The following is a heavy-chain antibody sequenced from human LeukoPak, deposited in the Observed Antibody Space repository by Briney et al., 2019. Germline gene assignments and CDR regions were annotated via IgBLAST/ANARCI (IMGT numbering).Heavy chain of an antibody. D-gene: IGHD5-24*01. V-gene: IGHV3-53*01. CDR2: IYSGGST. CDR3: ARDRGLDY. CDR1: GFTVSSNY. J-gene: IGHJ4*02. Sequence: PGGSLRPSCAASGFTVSSNYMSWVRQAPGKGLEWVSVIYSGGSTYYADSVKGRFTISRDNAKNSLYLQMNSLRAEDTAVYYCARDRGLDYWGQGTLVTVSS.